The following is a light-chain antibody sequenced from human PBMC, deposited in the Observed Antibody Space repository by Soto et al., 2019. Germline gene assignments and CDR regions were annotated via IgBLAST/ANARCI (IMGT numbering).Light chain of an antibody. J-gene: IGKJ5*01. CDR2: GAS. CDR3: QQYGSSLPIT. CDR1: QSVSSSY. Sequence: EIVLTQSPGTLSLSPGERATLSCRASQSVSSSYLAWYQQKPGQAPRLFIYGASSRATGIPDRFSGSGSGTDFTLTISRLEPEDFAVYYCQQYGSSLPITFGQGTRLEIK. V-gene: IGKV3-20*01.